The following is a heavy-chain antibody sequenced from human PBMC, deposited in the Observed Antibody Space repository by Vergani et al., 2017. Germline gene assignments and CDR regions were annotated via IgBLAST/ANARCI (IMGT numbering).Heavy chain of an antibody. V-gene: IGHV4-34*01. CDR2: INHSGST. D-gene: IGHD2-2*02. J-gene: IGHJ4*02. CDR3: ARGAQYCSSTSCYTAPFDY. CDR1: GGSFSGYY. Sequence: QVQLQQWGAGLLKPSETLSLICAVYGGSFSGYYWSWIRQPPGKGVEWIGEINHSGSTNYNPSLKSRVTISVDTSKNQFSLKLSSVTAADTAVYYCARGAQYCSSTSCYTAPFDYWGQGTLVTVSS.